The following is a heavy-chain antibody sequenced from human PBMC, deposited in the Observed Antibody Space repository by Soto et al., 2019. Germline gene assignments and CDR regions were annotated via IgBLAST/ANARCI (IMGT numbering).Heavy chain of an antibody. Sequence: GASVKVSCKASGYTFTGYYMHWVRQAPGQGLEWMGWINPNSGGTNYAQKFQGWVTMTRDTSISTAYMELSRLRSDDTAVYYCARDHSSSWDYYYYYGVDVWGQGTTVTVSS. CDR1: GYTFTGYY. CDR2: INPNSGGT. CDR3: ARDHSSSWDYYYYYGVDV. D-gene: IGHD6-13*01. V-gene: IGHV1-2*04. J-gene: IGHJ6*02.